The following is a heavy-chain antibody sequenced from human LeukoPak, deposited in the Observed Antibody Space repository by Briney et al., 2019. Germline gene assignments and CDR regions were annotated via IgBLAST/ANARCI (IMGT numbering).Heavy chain of an antibody. J-gene: IGHJ4*02. Sequence: RTSLRLSCAASGFSFSDYGMHWVRLAPGKGLECVALVSHDGTKRDYGDSVKGRFTISRDNSANSVYLQMDSLTIDDTAVYFCARDWARGNSYYFDYWGQGTLVTVSS. CDR2: VSHDGTKR. D-gene: IGHD4-23*01. CDR1: GFSFSDYG. CDR3: ARDWARGNSYYFDY. V-gene: IGHV3-30*03.